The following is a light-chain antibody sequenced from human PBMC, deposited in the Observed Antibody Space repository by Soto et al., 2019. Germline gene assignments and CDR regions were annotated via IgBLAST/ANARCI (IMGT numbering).Light chain of an antibody. CDR1: QSVSSN. Sequence: EIVMTQSPPTLSLSPGERATLSCMSSQSVSSNLAWYQQKPGQAPRLLIYGASTRATGIPARFSGSGSGTEFTLTISSLQSEDFAVYYCQQYNNWPPWTFGQGTKV. CDR2: GAS. V-gene: IGKV3-15*01. J-gene: IGKJ1*01. CDR3: QQYNNWPPWT.